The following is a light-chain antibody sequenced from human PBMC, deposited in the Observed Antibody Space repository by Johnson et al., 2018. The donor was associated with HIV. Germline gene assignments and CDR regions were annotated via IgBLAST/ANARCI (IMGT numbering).Light chain of an antibody. J-gene: IGLJ1*01. CDR1: SSNIGNDS. V-gene: IGLV1-51*02. Sequence: QSVLTQPPSVSAAPGQRVTISCSGSSSNIGNDSVSWYQQLPGTAPELLIYENNRRPSGIPDRFSGSKSGTSATLVITGLQTGDEADYFCGTWDSSLSGYVLGTGTMVTVL. CDR3: GTWDSSLSGYV. CDR2: ENN.